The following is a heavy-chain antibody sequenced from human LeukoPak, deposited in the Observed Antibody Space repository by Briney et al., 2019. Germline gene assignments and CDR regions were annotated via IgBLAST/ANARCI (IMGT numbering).Heavy chain of an antibody. CDR3: ARGSDYYGSGSYYNLVDY. D-gene: IGHD3-10*01. J-gene: IGHJ4*02. Sequence: GGSLRLSCAASGFTVSSNYMNWVRQAPGKGLEWVSVIYSGNITYYADSVKGRVSISRDNSKNTLYLQVNSLRAEDTAVYYCARGSDYYGSGSYYNLVDYWGQETLVTVSS. CDR2: IYSGNIT. CDR1: GFTVSSNY. V-gene: IGHV3-66*01.